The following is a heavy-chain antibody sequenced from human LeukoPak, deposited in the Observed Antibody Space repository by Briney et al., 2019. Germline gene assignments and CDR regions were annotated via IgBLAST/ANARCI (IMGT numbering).Heavy chain of an antibody. V-gene: IGHV3-23*01. CDR3: AKRGAFWSGTQRPYYFDY. CDR2: NSGGSS. D-gene: IGHD3-3*01. CDR1: GFTFSTYG. Sequence: GGSLRLSCAASGFTFSTYGVYWVRQAPGKGLEWVSSNSGGSSYYADSVKGRFTISRDNSKNTLYLQMNSLRAEDTAVYYCAKRGAFWSGTQRPYYFDYWGQGTLVTVSS. J-gene: IGHJ4*02.